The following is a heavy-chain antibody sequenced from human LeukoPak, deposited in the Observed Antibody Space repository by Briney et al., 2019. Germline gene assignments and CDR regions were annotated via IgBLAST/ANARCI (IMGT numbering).Heavy chain of an antibody. D-gene: IGHD2-2*01. CDR2: IYTSGST. V-gene: IGHV4-4*07. CDR1: GGSISSYY. Sequence: SETLSLTCTVSGGSISSYYWSWIRQPAGKGLEWIGRIYTSGSTNYTPSLKSRVTMSVDTSKNQFSLKLSSVTAADTAVYYCARGLNDLGYCSSTSCWGWFDPWGQGTLVTVSS. J-gene: IGHJ5*02. CDR3: ARGLNDLGYCSSTSCWGWFDP.